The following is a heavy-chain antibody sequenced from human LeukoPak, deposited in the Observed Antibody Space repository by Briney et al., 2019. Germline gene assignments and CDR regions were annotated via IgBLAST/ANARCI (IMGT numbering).Heavy chain of an antibody. J-gene: IGHJ4*02. CDR1: GLTVSSNY. V-gene: IGHV3-66*02. D-gene: IGHD3-9*01. CDR2: IYSSGTT. CDR3: ARTGYLKPIDS. Sequence: GGSLRLSCTASGLTVSSNYMTWVRQAPGKGLGWVSIIYSSGTTYYADSVKGRFTISRDNSKNTLYLQMNSLRTEDTAVYYCARTGYLKPIDSWGQGTLVTVSS.